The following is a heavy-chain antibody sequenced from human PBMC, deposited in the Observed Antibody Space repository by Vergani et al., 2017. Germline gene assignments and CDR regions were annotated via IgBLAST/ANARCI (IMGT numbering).Heavy chain of an antibody. CDR2: IIPIFGTA. CDR1: GGTFSSYA. CDR3: ARDMVGYCSGGSCLYYYYGMDV. D-gene: IGHD2-15*01. Sequence: QVKLVQSGAEVKKPGSSVKVSCKASGGTFSSYAISWVRQAPGQGLEWMGGIIPIFGTANYAQKFQGRVTITADESTSTAYMELSSLRSEDTAVYYSARDMVGYCSGGSCLYYYYGMDVWGQGTTVTVSS. V-gene: IGHV1-69*12. J-gene: IGHJ6*02.